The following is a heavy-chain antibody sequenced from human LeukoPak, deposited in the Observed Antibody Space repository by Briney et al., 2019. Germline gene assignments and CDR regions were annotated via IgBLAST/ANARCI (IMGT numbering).Heavy chain of an antibody. Sequence: SGGSLRLSCAASGFTFDYHWMTWVRQAPGKGLEWVANIDEGGNKVYYAESVKGRFTISRDNAKNSVFLQMNSLRAEDTAVYYCVREWFLARYSWGLGALVTVSS. D-gene: IGHD3-10*01. V-gene: IGHV3-7*01. J-gene: IGHJ4*02. CDR3: VREWFLARYS. CDR1: GFTFDYHW. CDR2: IDEGGNKV.